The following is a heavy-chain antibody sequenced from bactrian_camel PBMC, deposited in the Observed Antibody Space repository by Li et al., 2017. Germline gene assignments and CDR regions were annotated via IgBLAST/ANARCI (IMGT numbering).Heavy chain of an antibody. Sequence: VQLVESGGGSVQAGGSLRLSCVVSGHSRGSNCVGWYRLPPGRAPAEREGIAAIRRSGGETWYAGSVKGRFTISQDSAKNSVYLQMHSLKLEDTDMYYCAADFGPYSSGPYLARRANFEGQGTQVTVS. CDR2: IRRSGGET. V-gene: IGHV3-3*01. D-gene: IGHD2*01. CDR1: GHSRGSNC. J-gene: IGHJ4*01.